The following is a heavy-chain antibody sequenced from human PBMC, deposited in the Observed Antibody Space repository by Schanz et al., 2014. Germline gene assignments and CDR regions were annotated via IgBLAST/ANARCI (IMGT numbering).Heavy chain of an antibody. CDR3: AKSYDTSGYSGFDY. CDR2: ISANGGST. J-gene: IGHJ4*02. Sequence: VQLVESGGSVVQPGRSLRLSCAASGFAFSNYAMNWVRQAPGKGLEWVSGISANGGSTHYADSVKGRFTISRDNAKNTLYLQMNSLRTEDTAVYFCAKSYDTSGYSGFDYWGQGTLVTVSS. D-gene: IGHD3-22*01. CDR1: GFAFSNYA. V-gene: IGHV3-23*04.